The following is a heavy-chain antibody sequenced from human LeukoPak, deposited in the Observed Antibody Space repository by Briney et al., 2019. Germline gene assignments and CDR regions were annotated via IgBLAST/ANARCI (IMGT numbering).Heavy chain of an antibody. CDR3: AKDPSGSRCYSCGEYAAY. CDR2: KTASYNT. CDR1: VFTHRSHT. V-gene: IGHV3-23*01. Sequence: GGSLRLSCGASVFTHRSHTMSWVRHARRKALEEVSGKTASYNTYYADSVKGRFTISRDNSKNTLYLQMNSLGAEDTAVYYCAKDPSGSRCYSCGEYAAYWGQGTLVTVSS. J-gene: IGHJ4*02. D-gene: IGHD2-15*01.